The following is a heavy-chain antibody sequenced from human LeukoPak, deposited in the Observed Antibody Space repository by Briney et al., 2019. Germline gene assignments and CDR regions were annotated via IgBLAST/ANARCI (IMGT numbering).Heavy chain of an antibody. J-gene: IGHJ3*02. V-gene: IGHV1-2*02. CDR3: AREGTGYNWNGGAFDI. CDR1: GYTFTGYY. D-gene: IGHD1-1*01. CDR2: INPNIGGT. Sequence: GASVKVSCKASGYTFTGYYMHWVRQAPGQGLEWMGWINPNIGGTNYAQKFQGRVTMTRDTSISTAYMELSRLRSDDTAVYYCAREGTGYNWNGGAFDIWGQGTMVTVSS.